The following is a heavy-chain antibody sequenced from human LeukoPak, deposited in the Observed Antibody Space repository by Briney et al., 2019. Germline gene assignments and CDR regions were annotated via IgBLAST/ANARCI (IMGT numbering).Heavy chain of an antibody. CDR3: ARVQNLYDAFDI. CDR1: GGTFSSYA. V-gene: IGHV1-69*05. CDR2: IIPIFDTS. D-gene: IGHD2-8*01. Sequence: SVKVSCKASGGTFSSYAISWVRQAPGQGLEWMGGIIPIFDTSNYAQKFQGRVTITTDESTSTAYIELSSLRSEDTAVYYCARVQNLYDAFDIWGQGTMVTVSS. J-gene: IGHJ3*02.